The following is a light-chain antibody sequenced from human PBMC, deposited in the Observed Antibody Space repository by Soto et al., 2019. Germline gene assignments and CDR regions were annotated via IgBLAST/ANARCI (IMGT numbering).Light chain of an antibody. V-gene: IGKV1-39*01. Sequence: DIQMTQSPSSLSASVGDRVTITCRASQRVGSYLNWYQQKPGKSPTLLIYSASELQSGDSSRFSRSCSGKDFTLTIRNLQPEDFAVYYCQQSHNTPLTFGQGTKVEI. J-gene: IGKJ1*01. CDR2: SAS. CDR3: QQSHNTPLT. CDR1: QRVGSY.